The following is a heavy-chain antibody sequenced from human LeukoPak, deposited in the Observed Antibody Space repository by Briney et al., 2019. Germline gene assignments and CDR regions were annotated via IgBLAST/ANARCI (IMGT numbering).Heavy chain of an antibody. CDR3: ARVRYRLAETYIDY. CDR2: INPNSGDT. CDR1: GYIFTGYY. V-gene: IGHV1-2*02. J-gene: IGHJ4*02. D-gene: IGHD3-16*01. Sequence: ASVKVSCKASGYIFTGYYMHWVRQAPGQGLEWMGWINPNSGDTNYAQKFQGRVTMTRDTSISTAYMELSRLRSDDTAVYYCARVRYRLAETYIDYWGQGTLVTVST.